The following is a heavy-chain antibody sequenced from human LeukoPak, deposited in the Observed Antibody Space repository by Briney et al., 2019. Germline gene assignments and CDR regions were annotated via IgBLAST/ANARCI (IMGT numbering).Heavy chain of an antibody. CDR2: IKQDGSKK. V-gene: IGHV3-7*03. D-gene: IGHD4-23*01. J-gene: IGHJ4*02. CDR1: GFIFSSDW. Sequence: GGSLRLSCAASGFIFSSDWMNWVRQAPGKGLEWVANIKQDGSKKYYVASVKGRFTISRDNAKNSLYLQMNSLRADDTAVYYCARGLRWPDFGGQGTLVTVSS. CDR3: ARGLRWPDF.